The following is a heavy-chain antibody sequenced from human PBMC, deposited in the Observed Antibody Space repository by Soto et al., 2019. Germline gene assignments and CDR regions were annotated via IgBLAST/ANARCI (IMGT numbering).Heavy chain of an antibody. V-gene: IGHV6-1*01. CDR2: TYYRSRWFN. Sequence: SQTLSLTCAISGINVSSNCRAWKWIRQSPSRGLEWLGRTYYRSRWFNDYAVSVKSRITVNPDTSKNQFSLQLNSVTPEDTAVYYCARSLGIGQLDSRGQGTQVTVSS. CDR3: ARSLGIGQLDS. CDR1: GINVSSNCRA. D-gene: IGHD6-13*01. J-gene: IGHJ4*02.